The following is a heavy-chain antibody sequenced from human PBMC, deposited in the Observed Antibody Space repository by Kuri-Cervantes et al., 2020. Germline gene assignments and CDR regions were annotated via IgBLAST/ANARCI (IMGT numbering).Heavy chain of an antibody. CDR3: VSHFGVLIHY. V-gene: IGHV3-48*03. Sequence: GESLKISCAASGFTFSSYAMTWVRQAPGKGLEWVSYISSSGSTIYYADSVKGRFTISRDNAKNSLYLQMNNLRAEDTAVYYCVSHFGVLIHYWGQGTQVTVSS. D-gene: IGHD3-3*01. CDR1: GFTFSSYA. CDR2: ISSSGSTI. J-gene: IGHJ4*02.